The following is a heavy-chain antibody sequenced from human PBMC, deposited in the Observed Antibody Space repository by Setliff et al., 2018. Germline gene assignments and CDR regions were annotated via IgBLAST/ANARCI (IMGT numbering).Heavy chain of an antibody. J-gene: IGHJ4*02. CDR1: GDSISSGSYY. Sequence: SETLSLTCTVSGDSISSGSYYWNWIRQHPEKGLGWLGYIFHSGSTHYNSSLKSRITISIDTSKNHFSLELNSVTAADSAVYYCARVADGSGSFYLGFDYWGQGILVTV. D-gene: IGHD3-10*01. V-gene: IGHV4-31*03. CDR3: ARVADGSGSFYLGFDY. CDR2: IFHSGST.